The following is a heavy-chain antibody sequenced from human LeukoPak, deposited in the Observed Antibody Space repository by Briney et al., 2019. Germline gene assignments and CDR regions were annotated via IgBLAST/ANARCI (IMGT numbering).Heavy chain of an antibody. J-gene: IGHJ4*02. CDR3: ARTQTLVDTARQALFYFDY. Sequence: SQTLSLTCTVSGGSISSYYWSWIRQPPGKGLEWIGYIYYSGSTNYNPSLKSRVTISVDTSKNQFSLKLSSVTAADTAVYYCARTQTLVDTARQALFYFDYWGQGTLVTVSS. CDR1: GGSISSYY. D-gene: IGHD5-18*01. CDR2: IYYSGST. V-gene: IGHV4-59*01.